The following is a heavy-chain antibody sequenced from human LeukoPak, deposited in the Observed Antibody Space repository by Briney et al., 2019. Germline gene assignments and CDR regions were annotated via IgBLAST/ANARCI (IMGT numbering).Heavy chain of an antibody. V-gene: IGHV4-59*01. CDR3: ARSGYGDYSTWFDP. D-gene: IGHD4-17*01. Sequence: PSETLSLTCTVSGGSISSYYWSWIRQPPGKGLEWIGYIYYSGSTNYNPSLKSRVTISVDTSKNQFSLKLNSVTAADTAVYFCARSGYGDYSTWFDPWGQGTLVTVSS. CDR1: GGSISSYY. CDR2: IYYSGST. J-gene: IGHJ5*02.